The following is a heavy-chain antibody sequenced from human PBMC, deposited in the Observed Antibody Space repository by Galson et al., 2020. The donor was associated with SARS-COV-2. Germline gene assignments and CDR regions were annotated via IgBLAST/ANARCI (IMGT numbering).Heavy chain of an antibody. V-gene: IGHV1-18*01. CDR1: GYTFTNHC. CDR2: NSDYKGNT. J-gene: IGHJ6*02. D-gene: IGHD1-26*01. Sequence: SVPVPYQPSGYTFTNHCITWLRQAPRQAIEWTGWNSDYKGNTNYAPKSQGRVTMTTDTSTSTMYMQLRCLRSDDTALYYCARWVPRHYYYCMDVWGQGTTVTVSS. CDR3: ARWVPRHYYYCMDV.